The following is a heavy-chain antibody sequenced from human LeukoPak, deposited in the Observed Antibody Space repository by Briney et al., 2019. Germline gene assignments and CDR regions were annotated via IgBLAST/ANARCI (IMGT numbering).Heavy chain of an antibody. D-gene: IGHD6-13*01. CDR3: TSDPSIAAAGTRFDP. J-gene: IGHJ5*02. Sequence: SVKVSCKTSGGTFSSHAINWVQQAPGQGLEWMGRIIPILDIANYAQKFQGRVTITADKSTTTAYMELSSLRSEDTAVYYCTSDPSIAAAGTRFDPWGQGTLVTVSS. CDR1: GGTFSSHA. CDR2: IIPILDIA. V-gene: IGHV1-69*04.